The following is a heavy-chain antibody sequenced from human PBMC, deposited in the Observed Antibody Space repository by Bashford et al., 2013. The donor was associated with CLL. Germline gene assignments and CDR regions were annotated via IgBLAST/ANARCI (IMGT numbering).Heavy chain of an antibody. Sequence: LGESLKISCRGSGYSFISFWIAWVRQMPGKGLEWMGIISPGDSDSRYSPSFQGQVTISADKSITTVYMELSSLRPDDTAIYFCARGPGVSYKYDSTGYSADFWGQGTLVTVSS. V-gene: IGHV5-51*01. J-gene: IGHJ4*02. CDR3: ARGPGVSYKYDSTGYSADF. CDR1: GYSFISFW. CDR2: ISPGDSDS. D-gene: IGHD3-22*01.